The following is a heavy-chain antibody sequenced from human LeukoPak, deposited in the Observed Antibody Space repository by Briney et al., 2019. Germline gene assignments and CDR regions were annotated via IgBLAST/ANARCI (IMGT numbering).Heavy chain of an antibody. CDR3: ARHRNTNDYYYGFDY. D-gene: IGHD3-22*01. Sequence: PSETLSLTCTVSGGSISSSGYYWGWIRQPPGKGLEWIATINYSGSTYYNPSLKSRVTISVDTSKNQFSLKLTSVTAADTALYYCARHRNTNDYYYGFDYWGQGTLVTVSS. CDR2: INYSGST. CDR1: GGSISSSGYY. J-gene: IGHJ4*02. V-gene: IGHV4-39*01.